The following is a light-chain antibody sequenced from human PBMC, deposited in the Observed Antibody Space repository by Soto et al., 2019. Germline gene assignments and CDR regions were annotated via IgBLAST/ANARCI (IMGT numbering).Light chain of an antibody. V-gene: IGKV1-5*03. CDR3: QKYNSAPLT. CDR1: QTISSW. J-gene: IGKJ3*01. Sequence: DIQMTQSPSTLSGSVGDRVTITCRASQTISSWLAWYQQKPGKAPKLLIYKASTLKSGVPSRFSGSGSGTEFTLTISSLQPEDVATYYCQKYNSAPLTFGPGTKVDIK. CDR2: KAS.